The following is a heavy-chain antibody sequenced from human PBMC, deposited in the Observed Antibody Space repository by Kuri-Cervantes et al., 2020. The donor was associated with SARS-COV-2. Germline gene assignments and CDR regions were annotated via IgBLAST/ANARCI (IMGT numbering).Heavy chain of an antibody. CDR2: IKSDGSTT. CDR3: AREGGYDFWSGYPLNYYMDV. CDR1: EFAFSKYR. D-gene: IGHD3-3*01. Sequence: GGSLRLSCVVSEFAFSKYRMHWVRQAPGKGLVWVSHIKSDGSTTTYADFVKGRFTVSRDNSKNTLYLQMNSLRAEDTAVYYCAREGGYDFWSGYPLNYYMDVWGKGTTVTVSS. V-gene: IGHV3-74*03. J-gene: IGHJ6*03.